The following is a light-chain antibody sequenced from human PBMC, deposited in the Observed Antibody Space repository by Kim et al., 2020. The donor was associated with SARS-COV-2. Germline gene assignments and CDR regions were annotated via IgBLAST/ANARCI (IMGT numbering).Light chain of an antibody. J-gene: IGKJ2*01. V-gene: IGKV3-20*01. Sequence: LSPGERATLSCRASQSVNNNYLAWYQQKPGQAPRLLIYGASTRATGTPDTCSGSGSVTDFTLTISRLESEDFAVYYCHQYGYSPYTFGQGTKLEI. CDR3: HQYGYSPYT. CDR1: QSVNNNY. CDR2: GAS.